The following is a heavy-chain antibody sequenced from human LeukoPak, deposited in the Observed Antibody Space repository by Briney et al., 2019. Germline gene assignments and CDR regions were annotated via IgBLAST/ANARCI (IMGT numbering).Heavy chain of an antibody. V-gene: IGHV3-23*01. CDR3: ARLEAYCGGDCYAFDL. D-gene: IGHD2-21*02. Sequence: QSGGSLRLSCAASELTFSGYAMTWVRQAPGKGLEWVSAISGNGGSTYYADSVKGRFTISRDNAKNSLYLQMNSLRAEDTAVYYCARLEAYCGGDCYAFDLWGRGTLVTVSS. J-gene: IGHJ2*01. CDR1: ELTFSGYA. CDR2: ISGNGGST.